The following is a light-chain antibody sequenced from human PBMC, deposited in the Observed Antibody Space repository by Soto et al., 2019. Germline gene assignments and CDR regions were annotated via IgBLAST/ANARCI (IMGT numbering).Light chain of an antibody. V-gene: IGLV2-14*01. CDR3: SSYTSSSVV. CDR1: SCDVGGYNY. Sequence: QSVLTQPASVSGSPGKSITISCTGNSCDVGGYNYVSWYQQHPGKAPNLMIYDVSNRPSGVSNRFSGSKSGNTASLTISGLQAEDEADYYCSSYTSSSVVFGGGTKVTVL. CDR2: DVS. J-gene: IGLJ2*01.